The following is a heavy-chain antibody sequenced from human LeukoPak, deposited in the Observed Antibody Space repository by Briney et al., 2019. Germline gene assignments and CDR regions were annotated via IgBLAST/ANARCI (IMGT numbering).Heavy chain of an antibody. Sequence: GGSLRLSCAASGFTFSSYAMHWVRQAPGKGLEWVAFISYEGRDKDYADSVKGRFTFSRDNSKNTLYLQMNSLGAEDTAGYYGARAPDIVVVSGMDVWGQGTTVTLSS. CDR3: ARAPDIVVVSGMDV. J-gene: IGHJ6*02. CDR1: GFTFSSYA. V-gene: IGHV3-30*04. D-gene: IGHD2-2*01. CDR2: ISYEGRDK.